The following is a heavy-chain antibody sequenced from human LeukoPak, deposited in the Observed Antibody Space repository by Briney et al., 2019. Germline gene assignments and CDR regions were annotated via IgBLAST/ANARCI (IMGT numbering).Heavy chain of an antibody. Sequence: GGSLRLSCAASGFTFDDYAMHWVRQAPGKGLEWVSGISWNSGSIGYADSVKGRFTISRDNAKNSLYLQMNSLRAEDTALYYCAKDRWGYGQELNYWGQGTLVTVSS. CDR1: GFTFDDYA. V-gene: IGHV3-9*01. J-gene: IGHJ4*02. CDR3: AKDRWGYGQELNY. CDR2: ISWNSGSI. D-gene: IGHD5-18*01.